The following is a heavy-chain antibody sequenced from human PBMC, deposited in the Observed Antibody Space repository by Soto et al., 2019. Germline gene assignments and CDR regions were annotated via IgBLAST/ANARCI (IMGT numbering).Heavy chain of an antibody. CDR1: GFTFSDHY. V-gene: IGHV3-72*01. CDR3: ARVALSGDPRKYSHC. D-gene: IGHD4-17*01. J-gene: IGHJ4*02. CDR2: TRNKANSYST. Sequence: EVQLVESGGGLVQPGGSLRLSCAASGFTFSDHYMDWVRQAPGKGLEWVGRTRNKANSYSTEYAASVKGRFTISRDDSKKSLSVQLNSLKTEHTAGYYCARVALSGDPRKYSHCWSQGTLVIVSS.